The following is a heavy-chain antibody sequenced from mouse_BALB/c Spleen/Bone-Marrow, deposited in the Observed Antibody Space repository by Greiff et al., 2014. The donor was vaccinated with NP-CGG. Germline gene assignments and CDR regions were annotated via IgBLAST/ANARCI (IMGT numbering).Heavy chain of an antibody. CDR1: GFSLSRYS. D-gene: IGHD2-1*01. CDR2: IWGGGST. CDR3: ARLDGNYGYYFDY. J-gene: IGHJ2*01. Sequence: QVQLQQSGPGLVAPSQSLSITCTVSGFSLSRYSVHWVRQPPGKGLEWLGMIWGGGSTEYNSALKSRLSISKENSKGQVFLKMNRLQTDDTAMYYGARLDGNYGYYFDYWGQGTTLTVSS. V-gene: IGHV2-6-4*01.